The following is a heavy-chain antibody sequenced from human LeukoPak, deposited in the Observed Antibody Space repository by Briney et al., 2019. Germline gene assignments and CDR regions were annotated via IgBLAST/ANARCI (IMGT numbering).Heavy chain of an antibody. CDR1: GFTFSSYE. V-gene: IGHV3-48*03. D-gene: IGHD6-19*01. CDR2: ISSSGSTI. J-gene: IGHJ4*02. Sequence: PGGSLRLSCAASGFTFSSYEMNWVRQAPGKGLEWVSYISSSGSTIYYADSVKGRFTISRDNAKNSLYLQMNSLRAEDTAVYYCARSIAVAGLSDYWGQGTLVTVSS. CDR3: ARSIAVAGLSDY.